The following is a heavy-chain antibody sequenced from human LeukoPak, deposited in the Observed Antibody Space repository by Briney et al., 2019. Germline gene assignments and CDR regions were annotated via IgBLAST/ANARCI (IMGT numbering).Heavy chain of an antibody. CDR1: GFTFSSYS. J-gene: IGHJ3*02. CDR3: ARAWGGYKSADAFDI. D-gene: IGHD5-24*01. CDR2: ISSSSSYI. Sequence: PGGSLRLSCAASGFTFSSYSMNWVRQAPGKGLEWVSSISSSSSYIYYADSVKGRFTISRDNAKNSLYLQMNSLRAEDTAVYYRARAWGGYKSADAFDIWGQGTMVTVSS. V-gene: IGHV3-21*01.